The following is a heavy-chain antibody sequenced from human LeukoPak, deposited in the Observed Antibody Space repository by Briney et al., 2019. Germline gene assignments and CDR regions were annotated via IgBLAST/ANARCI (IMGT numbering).Heavy chain of an antibody. J-gene: IGHJ4*02. CDR2: IYYSGST. D-gene: IGHD6-13*01. V-gene: IGHV4-39*07. Sequence: PSETLSLTCTVSGGSISSSSYYWGWLRQPPGKGLEWIGSIYYSGSTYYNPSLKSRVTISVDTSKNQFSLKLSSVTAADTAVYYCARVGGYIAAAWIDYWGQGTLVTVSS. CDR3: ARVGGYIAAAWIDY. CDR1: GGSISSSSYY.